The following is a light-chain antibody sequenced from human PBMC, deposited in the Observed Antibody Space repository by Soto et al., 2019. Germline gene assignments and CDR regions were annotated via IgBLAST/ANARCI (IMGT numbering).Light chain of an antibody. Sequence: EIVLTQSPATLSLSPGERATLSYRASQSVSSYLAWYQQKPGQAPRLLIYDASSRATGIPARFSGSGSGTDFTLTISSLEPEDFAVYYCQQRGYTFGQGTKLEIK. CDR2: DAS. CDR3: QQRGYT. CDR1: QSVSSY. J-gene: IGKJ2*01. V-gene: IGKV3-11*01.